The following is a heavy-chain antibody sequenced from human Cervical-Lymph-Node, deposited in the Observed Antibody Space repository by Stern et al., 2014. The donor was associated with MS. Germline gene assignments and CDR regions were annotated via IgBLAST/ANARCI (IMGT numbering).Heavy chain of an antibody. V-gene: IGHV2-5*02. Sequence: ESGPTLVKPTQTLTLTCTFSGFSLSTSGVGVGWIRQPPGKALEWLALIYWDDDKTYRPSLKSRLTITQDTSKNQVVLKMTNMDPVDTGTYYCARLGTGVAFWGQGTPVTVSS. CDR2: IYWDDDK. CDR3: ARLGTGVAF. CDR1: GFSLSTSGVG. J-gene: IGHJ4*02. D-gene: IGHD7-27*01.